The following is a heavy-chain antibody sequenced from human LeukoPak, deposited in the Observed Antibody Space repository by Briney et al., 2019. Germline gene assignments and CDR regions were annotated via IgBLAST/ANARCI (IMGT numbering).Heavy chain of an antibody. Sequence: SETLSLTCTVSGGSISSSSYYWGWIRQPPGRGLEWIGTIYYSGTTYYNPSLTSRVTISVDTSKNQFSLKLSSVTAADTAVYYCAREALGYSSSWYPGDYWGQGTLVTVSS. D-gene: IGHD6-13*01. J-gene: IGHJ4*02. V-gene: IGHV4-39*02. CDR3: AREALGYSSSWYPGDY. CDR1: GGSISSSSYY. CDR2: IYYSGTT.